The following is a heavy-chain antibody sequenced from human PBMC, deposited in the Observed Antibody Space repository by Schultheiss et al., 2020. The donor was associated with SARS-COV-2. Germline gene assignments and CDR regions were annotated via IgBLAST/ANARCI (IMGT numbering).Heavy chain of an antibody. J-gene: IGHJ5*02. CDR2: IIPIFGTA. Sequence: SVKVSCKASGYTFTSYGISWVRQAPGQGLEWMGWIIPIFGTANYAQKFQGRVTITADESTSTAYMELSSLRSEDTAVYYCARGSYDFWRGSGYNWFDPWGQGTLVTVSS. CDR1: GYTFTSYG. CDR3: ARGSYDFWRGSGYNWFDP. V-gene: IGHV1-69*13. D-gene: IGHD3-3*01.